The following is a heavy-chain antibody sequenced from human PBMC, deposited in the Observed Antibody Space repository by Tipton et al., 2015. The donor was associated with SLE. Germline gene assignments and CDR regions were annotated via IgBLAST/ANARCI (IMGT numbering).Heavy chain of an antibody. D-gene: IGHD6-13*01. J-gene: IGHJ3*02. CDR2: IYYSGST. CDR1: GGSISSHY. V-gene: IGHV4-59*11. CDR3: ARGAPQQLVKGAFDI. Sequence: LRLSCTVSGGSISSHYWSWIRQPPGKGLEWIGYIYYSGSTNYNPSLKSRVTISVDTSKNQFSLKLSSVTAADTAVYYCARGAPQQLVKGAFDIWGQGTMVTVSS.